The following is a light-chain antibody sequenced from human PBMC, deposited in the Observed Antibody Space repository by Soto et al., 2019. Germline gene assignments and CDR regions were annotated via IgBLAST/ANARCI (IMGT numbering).Light chain of an antibody. V-gene: IGLV2-8*01. J-gene: IGLJ3*02. Sequence: QSALTQPPSASGSPGQSVAISCTGTSSDVGGYNYVSWYQQHPGKAPKLMIYEVNKRPSGVPDRFSGSKSGNTASLTVSGLRSEDEADYYCAAWDDNLSGWVFGGGTKLTVL. CDR3: AAWDDNLSGWV. CDR2: EVN. CDR1: SSDVGGYNY.